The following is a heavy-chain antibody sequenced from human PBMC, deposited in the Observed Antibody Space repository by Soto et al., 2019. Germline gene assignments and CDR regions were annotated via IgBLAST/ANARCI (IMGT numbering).Heavy chain of an antibody. V-gene: IGHV1-8*01. D-gene: IGHD3-3*01. CDR1: GYTFTSYD. J-gene: IGHJ6*03. CDR3: ARAGLRFLEWLLLPEYYYYMDV. CDR2: MNPNSGNT. Sequence: ASVKGSCKASGYTFTSYDINWVRQANGQGLEWMGWMNPNSGNTGYAQKFQGRVTMTRNTSISTAYMELSSLRSEDTAVYYCARAGLRFLEWLLLPEYYYYMDVWGKGTTVTVSS.